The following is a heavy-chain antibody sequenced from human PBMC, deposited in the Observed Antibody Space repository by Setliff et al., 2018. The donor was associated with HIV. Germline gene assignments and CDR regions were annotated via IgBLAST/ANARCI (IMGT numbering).Heavy chain of an antibody. CDR3: ASPNVGCSGGTCYSGSAFDY. J-gene: IGHJ4*02. CDR2: IIPPVGAA. CDR1: GYTFTGYY. D-gene: IGHD2-15*01. V-gene: IGHV1-69*13. Sequence: SVKVSCKASGYTFTGYYMHWARQAPGQGLEWMGGIIPPVGAAVYAQNFQGRVTITADESTSTAYMELRTLGSEDTAIYYCASPNVGCSGGTCYSGSAFDYWGQGSPVTVSS.